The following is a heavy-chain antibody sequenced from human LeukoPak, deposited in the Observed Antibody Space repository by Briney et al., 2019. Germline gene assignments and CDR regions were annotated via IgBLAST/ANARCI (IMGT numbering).Heavy chain of an antibody. J-gene: IGHJ3*02. Sequence: SETLSLTCTVSGASIRSYYWSWIRQPPGKGLEWLGYIYYSGSTNYHPSLKSRVSISVDTSKNQFSLKLSSVTAADTAVYYCARELDDAFDIWGQGTMVTVSS. CDR3: ARELDDAFDI. CDR2: IYYSGST. CDR1: GASIRSYY. V-gene: IGHV4-59*12.